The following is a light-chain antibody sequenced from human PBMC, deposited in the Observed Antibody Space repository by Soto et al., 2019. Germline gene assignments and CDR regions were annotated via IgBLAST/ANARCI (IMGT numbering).Light chain of an antibody. CDR1: QGISSY. V-gene: IGKV1-9*01. CDR2: AAS. Sequence: DIQLTQSPSFLSASVGDRVTITCRASQGISSYLAWYQQKPGNAPKLLIYAASTLQSGVPSRFSGSGSGTEFTLTISSLQPEDFATYYCQQLHSYPTTFGQGTRLEIK. CDR3: QQLHSYPTT. J-gene: IGKJ5*01.